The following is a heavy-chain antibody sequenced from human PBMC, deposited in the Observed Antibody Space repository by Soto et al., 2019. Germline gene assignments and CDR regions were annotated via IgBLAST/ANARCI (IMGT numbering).Heavy chain of an antibody. Sequence: VWSMRLSFAASGFTFSSYAMSWFRQAPGKGLEWVSAISGSGGSTYYADSVKGRFTISRDNSKNTLYLQMNSLRAEDTAVYYCAKEPDSAGTTVTTYPHWGQGTLVTVSS. V-gene: IGHV3-23*01. CDR3: AKEPDSAGTTVTTYPH. CDR1: GFTFSSYA. CDR2: ISGSGGST. D-gene: IGHD4-17*01. J-gene: IGHJ4*02.